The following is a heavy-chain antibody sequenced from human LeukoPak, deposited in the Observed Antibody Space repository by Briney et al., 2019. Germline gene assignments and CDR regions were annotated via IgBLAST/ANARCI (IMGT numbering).Heavy chain of an antibody. CDR1: GGSFSGYY. Sequence: SETLSLTCAVYGGSFSGYYWSWIRQPPGKGLEWIGEINHSGSTNYNPSLKSRVTISVDTSKNQFSLKLSSVTAADTAVYYCARDDYGDSKYYYYGMDVWGQGTTVTVSS. CDR2: INHSGST. D-gene: IGHD4-17*01. CDR3: ARDDYGDSKYYYYGMDV. J-gene: IGHJ6*02. V-gene: IGHV4-34*01.